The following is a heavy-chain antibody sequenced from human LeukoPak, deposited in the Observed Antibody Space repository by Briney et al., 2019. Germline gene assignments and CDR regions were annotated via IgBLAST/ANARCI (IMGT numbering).Heavy chain of an antibody. CDR3: ARDLDRDEYGDFTDY. D-gene: IGHD2-21*02. J-gene: IGHJ4*02. V-gene: IGHV1-3*01. Sequence: ASVKVSCKASGYTFTNYAIHWVRQAPGQGLEWMGWLNAGNGITKHSQKFQDRVTITRDTSASTAYMELSSLRSEDTAVYYCARDLDRDEYGDFTDYWGQGTLVTVSS. CDR1: GYTFTNYA. CDR2: LNAGNGIT.